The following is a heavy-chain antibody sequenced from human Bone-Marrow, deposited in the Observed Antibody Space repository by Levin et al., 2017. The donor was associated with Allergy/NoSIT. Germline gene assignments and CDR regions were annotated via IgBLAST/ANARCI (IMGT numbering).Heavy chain of an antibody. CDR2: ISWNSGSI. D-gene: IGHD3-22*01. V-gene: IGHV3-9*01. CDR3: AKGRNYYDSQWLQGEAFDS. J-gene: IGHJ3*02. CDR1: GFTFDDYA. Sequence: GGSLRLSCAASGFTFDDYAMHWVRQAPGKGLEWVSGISWNSGSIGYADSVKGRFTISRDNAKNSLYLQMNSLRAEDTALYYCAKGRNYYDSQWLQGEAFDSWGQGTMVTVSS.